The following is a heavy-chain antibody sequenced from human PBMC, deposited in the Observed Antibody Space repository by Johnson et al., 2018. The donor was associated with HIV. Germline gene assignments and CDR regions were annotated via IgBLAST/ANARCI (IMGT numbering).Heavy chain of an antibody. J-gene: IGHJ3*02. CDR1: GFTFSDYY. Sequence: QMQLVESGGGLVKPGGSLRLSCAASGFTFSDYYMSWIRQAPGKGLEWVSYISSSGSTIYYADSVKGRFTISRDNAKNSLYLQMNSLRVEDTAMYYCARGPILEWLSGDGCDMWGQGTMVTVSP. D-gene: IGHD3-3*01. CDR2: ISSSGSTI. V-gene: IGHV3-11*04. CDR3: ARGPILEWLSGDGCDM.